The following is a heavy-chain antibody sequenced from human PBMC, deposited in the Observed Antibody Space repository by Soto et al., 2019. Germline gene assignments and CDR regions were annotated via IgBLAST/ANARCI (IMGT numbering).Heavy chain of an antibody. D-gene: IGHD5-18*01. CDR2: INAGNGNT. J-gene: IGHJ6*02. Sequence: GASVKVSCKASGYTFTSYAMHWVRQAPGQRLEWMGWINAGNGNTKYSQKFQGRVTITRDTSVSTAYMELSSLRSEDTAVYYCASAVGTAMALPRFEYYYGMDVWGQGTTVTVSS. V-gene: IGHV1-3*01. CDR3: ASAVGTAMALPRFEYYYGMDV. CDR1: GYTFTSYA.